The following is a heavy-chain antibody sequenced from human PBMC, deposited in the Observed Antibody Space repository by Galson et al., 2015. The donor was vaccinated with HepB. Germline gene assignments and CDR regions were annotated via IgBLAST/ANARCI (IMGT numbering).Heavy chain of an antibody. J-gene: IGHJ4*02. CDR1: GFTFSSYS. V-gene: IGHV3-21*01. CDR2: ISSSSSYI. Sequence: SLRLSCAASGFTFSSYSMNWVRQAPGKGLEWVSSISSSSSYIYYADSVKGRFTISRDNAKNSLYLQMNSLRAEDTAVYYCARDQKKNSDSGYSYGLKYWGQGTLVTVSS. D-gene: IGHD5-18*01. CDR3: ARDQKKNSDSGYSYGLKY.